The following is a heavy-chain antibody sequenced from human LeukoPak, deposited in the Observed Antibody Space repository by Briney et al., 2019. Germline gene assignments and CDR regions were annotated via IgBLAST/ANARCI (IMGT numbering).Heavy chain of an antibody. D-gene: IGHD6-19*01. CDR2: IRRSGENT. CDR3: VRVAGWHWFDP. Sequence: PSETLSLTCTVSGGSISSNNYYWGWIRQPPGKGLEWVSSIRRSGENTYYGDAVKGRFTISRDNSKNTVYLQMNNMRVDDTAVYYCVRVAGWHWFDPWGQGALVTVSS. CDR1: GGSISSNNYY. V-gene: IGHV3-23*01. J-gene: IGHJ5*02.